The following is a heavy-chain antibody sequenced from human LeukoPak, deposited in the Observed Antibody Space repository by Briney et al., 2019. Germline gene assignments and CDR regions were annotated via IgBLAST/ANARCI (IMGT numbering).Heavy chain of an antibody. J-gene: IGHJ6*02. CDR3: ARGVPSSTSSLDGMDV. D-gene: IGHD2-2*01. V-gene: IGHV1-46*01. Sequence: ASVKVSCKASGYTFTSYYMHWVRQAPGQGLEWMGIINPSGGSTSYAQKFQGRVTTTRDTSTSTVYMELSSLRSEDTAVYYCARGVPSSTSSLDGMDVWGQGTTVTVSS. CDR1: GYTFTSYY. CDR2: INPSGGST.